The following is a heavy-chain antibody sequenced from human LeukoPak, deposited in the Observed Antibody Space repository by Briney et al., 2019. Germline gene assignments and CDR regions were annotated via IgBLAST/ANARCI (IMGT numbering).Heavy chain of an antibody. V-gene: IGHV1-3*01. CDR3: ARGLAVAGNGFDP. CDR1: GYTFTSYA. Sequence: ASVKASCKASGYTFTSYAMHWVRQAPGQRLEWMGWINAGNGNTKYSQEFQGRVTITRDTSASTAYMELSSLRSDDTAVYYCARGLAVAGNGFDPWGQGTLVTVSS. D-gene: IGHD6-19*01. J-gene: IGHJ5*02. CDR2: INAGNGNT.